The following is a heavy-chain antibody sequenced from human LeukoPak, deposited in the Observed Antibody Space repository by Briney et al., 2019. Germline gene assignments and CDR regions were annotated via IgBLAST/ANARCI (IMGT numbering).Heavy chain of an antibody. CDR2: ITGRSDKT. J-gene: IGHJ4*02. CDR1: GFNFNKYD. Sequence: GGSLRLSCAASGFNFNKYDMTWARQAPGKGLEWVSTITGRSDKTYYTDSVKGRFVTSRDNAKNSLYLQMNSLRAEDTALYYCAKGLTRYYYGSGSYYNPLLRHEYYFDYWGQGTLVTVSS. D-gene: IGHD3-10*01. CDR3: AKGLTRYYYGSGSYYNPLLRHEYYFDY. V-gene: IGHV3-23*01.